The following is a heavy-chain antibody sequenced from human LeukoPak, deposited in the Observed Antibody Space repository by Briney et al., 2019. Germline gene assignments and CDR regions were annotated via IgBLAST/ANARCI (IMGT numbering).Heavy chain of an antibody. V-gene: IGHV4-34*01. CDR1: GGSFSGYY. J-gene: IGHJ4*02. D-gene: IGHD6-19*01. CDR3: ARRIAVAGYFDY. CDR2: INHSGST. Sequence: SETLSLTCAVYGGSFSGYYWSWIRQPPGKGLEWIGEINHSGSTNYNPSLKSRVTISVDTSKNQFSLKLSSVTAADTAVYYCARRIAVAGYFDYWGQGTLVTVSS.